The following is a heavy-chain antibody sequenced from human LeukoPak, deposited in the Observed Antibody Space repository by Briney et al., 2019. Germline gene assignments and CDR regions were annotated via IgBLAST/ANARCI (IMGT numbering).Heavy chain of an antibody. CDR2: ISSSGSTI. J-gene: IGHJ6*02. Sequence: GGSLRLSCAASGFTFSSYEMNWVRQAPGKGLEWVSYISSSGSTIYYADSVKGRFTISRDNAKNSLYLQMNSLRAEDTAVYYCARDLLLWFGAYYGMDVWGQGTRSPSP. D-gene: IGHD3-10*01. CDR3: ARDLLLWFGAYYGMDV. CDR1: GFTFSSYE. V-gene: IGHV3-48*03.